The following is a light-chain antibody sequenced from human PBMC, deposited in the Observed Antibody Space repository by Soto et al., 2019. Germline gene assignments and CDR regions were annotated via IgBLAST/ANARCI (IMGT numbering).Light chain of an antibody. CDR1: QTISVS. Sequence: IQMTQSPSTLSASVGDTVTITCRASQTISVSLAWYRQKPGKAPNLLIYDASTLQEGVPSRFSGSGSGTVFTPTVTRHQPDDFATYFCQQYDKYSTFGHGTKVDVK. CDR3: QQYDKYST. J-gene: IGKJ1*01. CDR2: DAS. V-gene: IGKV1-5*01.